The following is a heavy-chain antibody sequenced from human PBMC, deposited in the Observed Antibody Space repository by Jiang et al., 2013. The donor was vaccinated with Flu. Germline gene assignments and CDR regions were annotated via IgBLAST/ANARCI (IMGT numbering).Heavy chain of an antibody. J-gene: IGHJ4*02. CDR2: MNPNSGNT. V-gene: IGHV1-8*01. D-gene: IGHD2-2*02. Sequence: QLVESGAEVKKPGASVKVSCKASGYTFTSYDINWVRQATGQGLEWMGWMNPNSGNTGYAQKFQGRVTMTRNTSISTAYTELSSLRSEDTAVYYCARGIRGYCSSTSCYTQGIDYWGQGTLVTVSS. CDR1: GYTFTSYD. CDR3: ARGIRGYCSSTSCYTQGIDY.